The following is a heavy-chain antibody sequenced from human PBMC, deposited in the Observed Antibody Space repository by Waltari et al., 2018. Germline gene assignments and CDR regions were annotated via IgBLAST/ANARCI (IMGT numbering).Heavy chain of an antibody. CDR1: GGTFSSYA. Sequence: QVQLVQSGAEVKKPGSSVKVSCKASGGTFSSYAISWVRQAPGQGLEWMGGIIPIFGTANYAQKFQGRVTITADESTSTAYMELSSLRSEDTAVYYCARGFPGYYDSSGDNNWFDPWGQGTLVTVSS. D-gene: IGHD3-22*01. CDR2: IIPIFGTA. V-gene: IGHV1-69*01. CDR3: ARGFPGYYDSSGDNNWFDP. J-gene: IGHJ5*02.